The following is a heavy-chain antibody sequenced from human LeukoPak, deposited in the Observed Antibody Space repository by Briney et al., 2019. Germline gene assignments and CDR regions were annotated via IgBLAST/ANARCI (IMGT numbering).Heavy chain of an antibody. V-gene: IGHV1-69*13. CDR1: GGTFSSYA. CDR2: IIPIFGTA. Sequence: SVKVSCKASGGTFSSYAISWVRQAPGQGLEWMGGIIPIFGTANYAQKFQGRVTITADESTSTACMELSSLRSEDTAVYYCARERAHYYDSSGYLYYFDYWGQGTLVTVSS. CDR3: ARERAHYYDSSGYLYYFDY. D-gene: IGHD3-22*01. J-gene: IGHJ4*02.